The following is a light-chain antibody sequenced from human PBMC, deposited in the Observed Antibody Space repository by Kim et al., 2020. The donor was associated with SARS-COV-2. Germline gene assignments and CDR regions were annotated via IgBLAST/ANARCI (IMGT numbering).Light chain of an antibody. Sequence: SASVGDRITITCRASQGISSYLAWYQQKPGKAPKLLIYAASSLQSGVPSRFSGSGSGTEFTLTITSLQPEDFATYYCQQLNRYETFGGGTKVDIK. V-gene: IGKV1-9*01. CDR2: AAS. J-gene: IGKJ4*01. CDR3: QQLNRYET. CDR1: QGISSY.